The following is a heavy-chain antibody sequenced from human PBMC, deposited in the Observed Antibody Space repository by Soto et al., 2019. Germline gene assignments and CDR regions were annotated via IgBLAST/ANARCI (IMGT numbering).Heavy chain of an antibody. V-gene: IGHV4-34*01. Sequence: SETLSLTCAVYVGSFSGYYWSWIRQPPGKGREWIGEINHSGSTNYNPSLKSRVTISVDTSKNQFSLKLSSVTAADTAVYYCARGHTEEYCSSTSCYSGSVDPWGQGTLVTVSS. D-gene: IGHD2-2*02. CDR2: INHSGST. CDR3: ARGHTEEYCSSTSCYSGSVDP. CDR1: VGSFSGYY. J-gene: IGHJ5*02.